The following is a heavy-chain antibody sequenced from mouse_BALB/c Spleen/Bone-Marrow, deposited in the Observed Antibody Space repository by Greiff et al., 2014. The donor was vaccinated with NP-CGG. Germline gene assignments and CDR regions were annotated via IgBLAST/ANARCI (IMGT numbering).Heavy chain of an antibody. CDR2: ISSGGST. J-gene: IGHJ4*01. CDR1: GFTFSSYA. Sequence: EVQRVESGGGLVKPGGSLKLSCAASGFTFSSYAMSWVRRTPEKRLEWVASISSGGSTYYPDSVKGRFTISRDNARNILYLQMSSLRSEDTAMYYCARGGGYYYAMDYWGQGTSVTVSS. V-gene: IGHV5-6-5*01. CDR3: ARGGGYYYAMDY.